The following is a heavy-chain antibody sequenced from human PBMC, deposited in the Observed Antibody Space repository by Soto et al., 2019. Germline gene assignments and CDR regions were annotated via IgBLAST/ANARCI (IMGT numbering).Heavy chain of an antibody. CDR2: IIPILGIA. CDR1: GGTFSSYT. Sequence: ASVKVSCKASGGTFSSYTISWVRQSPGKGLEWMGRIIPILGIANYAQKFQGRVTITADKSTSTAYMELSSLRSEDTAVYYCARDTCSSTSCYDYYYYYGMDVWGQGTTVTVSS. V-gene: IGHV1-69*04. J-gene: IGHJ6*02. CDR3: ARDTCSSTSCYDYYYYYGMDV. D-gene: IGHD2-2*01.